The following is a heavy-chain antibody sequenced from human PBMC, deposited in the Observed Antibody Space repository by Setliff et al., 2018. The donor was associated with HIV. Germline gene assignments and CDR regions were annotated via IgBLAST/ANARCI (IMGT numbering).Heavy chain of an antibody. CDR2: ITGSGSYI. V-gene: IGHV3-21*01. Sequence: PGGSLRLSCAASGFTFSSYTMNWVRQAPGKGLEWVSSITGSGSYIYYADSVKGRFTISRDNAKNSLYLQMNSLRAEDTAVYYCATTPTTVTTDQRFYYFDYWGQGTLVTVSS. D-gene: IGHD4-17*01. CDR3: ATTPTTVTTDQRFYYFDY. CDR1: GFTFSSYT. J-gene: IGHJ4*02.